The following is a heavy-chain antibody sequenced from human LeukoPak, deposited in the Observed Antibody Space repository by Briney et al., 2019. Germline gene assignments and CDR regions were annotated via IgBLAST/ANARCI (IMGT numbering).Heavy chain of an antibody. J-gene: IGHJ6*02. Sequence: SETLSLTCTVSGGSISSGGYYWSWIRQPPGKGLEWIGYIYYSGSTNYNPSLKSRVTISVDTSKNQFSLKLSSVTAADTAVYYCARANSSGWYSNHRYYYYGMDVWGQGTTVTVSS. CDR3: ARANSSGWYSNHRYYYYGMDV. V-gene: IGHV4-61*08. CDR2: IYYSGST. D-gene: IGHD6-19*01. CDR1: GGSISSGGYY.